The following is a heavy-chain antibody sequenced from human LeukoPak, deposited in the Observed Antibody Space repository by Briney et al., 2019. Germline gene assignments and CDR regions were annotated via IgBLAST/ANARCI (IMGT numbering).Heavy chain of an antibody. J-gene: IGHJ4*02. CDR2: IKQDGSEK. CDR1: GFTFSNYA. D-gene: IGHD5-24*01. Sequence: GGSLRLSCAASGFTFSNYAMNWVRQAPGKGLEWVGNIKQDGSEKYYVDSVKGRFTISRDNAKNSLYLQMNSLRAEDTGVYYCARARSHGYNYPFDYWGQGTLVTVSS. V-gene: IGHV3-7*01. CDR3: ARARSHGYNYPFDY.